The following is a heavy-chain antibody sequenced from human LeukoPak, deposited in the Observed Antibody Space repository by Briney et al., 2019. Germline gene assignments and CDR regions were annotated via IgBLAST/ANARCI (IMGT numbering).Heavy chain of an antibody. V-gene: IGHV3-7*01. CDR1: GFTFSNYW. CDR2: VVQDGSDR. Sequence: GGSLRLSCAASGFTFSNYWMSWVRQAPGKGLEWVANVVQDGSDRYYVDSVKGRFTISRDNAKNSLYLQMNSLRAEDTAVYYCARNNYYARVYWGQGTLVTVSS. CDR3: ARNNYYARVY. D-gene: IGHD1-26*01. J-gene: IGHJ4*02.